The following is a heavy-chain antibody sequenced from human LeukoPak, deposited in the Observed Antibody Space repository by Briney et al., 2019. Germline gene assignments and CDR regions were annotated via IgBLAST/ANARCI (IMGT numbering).Heavy chain of an antibody. CDR2: ISAYNGNT. J-gene: IGHJ4*02. D-gene: IGHD3-10*01. Sequence: ASVKVCCKASGYTFTSYGISWVRQAPGQGLEWMGWISAYNGNTNYAQKLQGRVTMTTDTSTSTAYMELRSLRSDDTVVYYCARLRITMVRGVIIGGDYFDYWGQGTLVTVSS. CDR3: ARLRITMVRGVIIGGDYFDY. CDR1: GYTFTSYG. V-gene: IGHV1-18*04.